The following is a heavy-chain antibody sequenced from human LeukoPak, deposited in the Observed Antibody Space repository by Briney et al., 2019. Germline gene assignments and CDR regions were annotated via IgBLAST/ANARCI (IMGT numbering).Heavy chain of an antibody. D-gene: IGHD4-17*01. CDR2: INADTGNT. J-gene: IGHJ4*02. CDR3: ARSGGSRGTVTPPGDF. Sequence: ASVKVSCKASGGTFSRYAISWVRQAPGQRLEWMGWINADTGNTKCSQEFQGRLTITRDTSASTVYMDLSSLKSEDMAVYYCARSGGSRGTVTPPGDFWGQGTLVTVSS. CDR1: GGTFSRYA. V-gene: IGHV1-3*03.